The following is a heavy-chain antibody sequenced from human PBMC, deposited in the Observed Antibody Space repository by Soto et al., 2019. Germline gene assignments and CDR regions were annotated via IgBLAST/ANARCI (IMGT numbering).Heavy chain of an antibody. Sequence: SEALSLTCAVSGGSIRSNNWWSWVRQPPGKGLEWIGEIFHSGSTHYNPSLKTRVTISVDKSKNQFSLKLSSVTAADTAVYYCARVYSGSYSDYWGQGTLVTVSS. CDR1: GGSIRSNNW. V-gene: IGHV4-4*02. D-gene: IGHD1-26*01. J-gene: IGHJ4*02. CDR2: IFHSGST. CDR3: ARVYSGSYSDY.